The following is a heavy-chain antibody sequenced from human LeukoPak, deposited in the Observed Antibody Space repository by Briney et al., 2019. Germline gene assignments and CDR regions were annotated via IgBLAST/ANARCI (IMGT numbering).Heavy chain of an antibody. CDR1: GGTFCSYA. V-gene: IGHV1-8*02. CDR3: ARYCSGGSCYRDDAFDI. Sequence: ASVKVSCKASGGTFCSYAISWLRQAPGQGLEWMGWMNPNSGNTGYAQKFQGRVTMTRNTSISTAYMELSSLRSEDTAVYYCARYCSGGSCYRDDAFDIWGQGTMVTVSS. D-gene: IGHD2-15*01. CDR2: MNPNSGNT. J-gene: IGHJ3*02.